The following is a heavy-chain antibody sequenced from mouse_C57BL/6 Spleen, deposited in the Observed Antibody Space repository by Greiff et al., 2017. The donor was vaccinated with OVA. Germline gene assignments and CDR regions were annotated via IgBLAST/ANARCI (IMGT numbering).Heavy chain of an antibody. J-gene: IGHJ4*01. Sequence: VQLQQSGAELARPGASVKMSCKASGYTFTSYTMHWVNQRPGQGLEWIGYINPSSGYTKYNQKFKDKATLTADKSSSTAYMQLSSLTSEDSAVYSCARLGDGYYVDYSMDYWGQGTSVTVSS. D-gene: IGHD2-3*01. CDR2: INPSSGYT. V-gene: IGHV1-4*01. CDR3: ARLGDGYYVDYSMDY. CDR1: GYTFTSYT.